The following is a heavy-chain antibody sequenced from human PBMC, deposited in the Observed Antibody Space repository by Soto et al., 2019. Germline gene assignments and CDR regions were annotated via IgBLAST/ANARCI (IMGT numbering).Heavy chain of an antibody. D-gene: IGHD5-18*01. Sequence: PGGSLRLSCAASGFTFSSYGMHWVRQAPDKGLEWVAVISYDGSNKYYADSVKGRFTISRDNSKNTLYLQMNSLRAEDTAVYYCAKDYTAMVTLKLDYWGQGTLVTVSS. CDR2: ISYDGSNK. CDR1: GFTFSSYG. V-gene: IGHV3-30*18. J-gene: IGHJ4*02. CDR3: AKDYTAMVTLKLDY.